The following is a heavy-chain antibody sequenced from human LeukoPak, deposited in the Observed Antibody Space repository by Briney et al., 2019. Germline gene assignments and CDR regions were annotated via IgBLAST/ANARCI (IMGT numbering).Heavy chain of an antibody. D-gene: IGHD3-3*01. CDR2: MNPNSGNT. CDR3: ARGNPRGYYDFWSGYYTGAAYYFDY. J-gene: IGHJ4*02. CDR1: GYTFTSYD. Sequence: ASVTVSCKASGYTFTSYDINWVRQATGQGLEWMGWMNPNSGNTGYAQKFQGRVTMPRTPSISTAYMELSSLRSEDTAVYYCARGNPRGYYDFWSGYYTGAAYYFDYWGQGTLVTVSS. V-gene: IGHV1-8*01.